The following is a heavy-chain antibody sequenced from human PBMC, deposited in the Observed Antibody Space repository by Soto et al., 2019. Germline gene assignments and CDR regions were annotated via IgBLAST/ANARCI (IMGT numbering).Heavy chain of an antibody. CDR1: GFTFSSYS. V-gene: IGHV3-48*01. D-gene: IGHD2-2*01. CDR2: ISSSSSTI. Sequence: QPGGSLRLSCAASGFTFSSYSMNWVRQAPGKGLEWVSYISSSSSTIYYADSVKGRFTISRDNAKNSLYLQMNSLRAEDTAVYYCASLPTVGHCSSTSCYDSVYWGQGTLVTVSS. CDR3: ASLPTVGHCSSTSCYDSVY. J-gene: IGHJ4*02.